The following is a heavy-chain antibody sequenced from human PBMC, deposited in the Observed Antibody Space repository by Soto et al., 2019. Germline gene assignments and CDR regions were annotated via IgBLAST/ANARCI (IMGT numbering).Heavy chain of an antibody. Sequence: PSETLSLTCTVSGDSLSRSSYYWGWIRQPPGEGLEWIGSIDHSGSTYYNASLKSRVTISVDASKNQFSLKLSSVTAADTAVYYCARELRTVIQGYNWYDPWGQGTLVTVSS. CDR1: GDSLSRSSYY. CDR2: IDHSGST. V-gene: IGHV4-39*07. J-gene: IGHJ5*02. D-gene: IGHD3-10*01. CDR3: ARELRTVIQGYNWYDP.